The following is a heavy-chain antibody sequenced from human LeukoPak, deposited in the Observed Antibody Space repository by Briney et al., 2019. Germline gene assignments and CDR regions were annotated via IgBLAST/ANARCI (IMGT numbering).Heavy chain of an antibody. Sequence: SETLSLTCTVSGASIRSGDYYWSWIRQPPGKGLEWIGYIYDSGSTYYNPSLKSRITISVDTSENRFSLKLSSVTATDTAVYYCAKDCRGGSCYGAFDIWGQGTMVTVSS. CDR2: IYDSGST. V-gene: IGHV4-30-4*01. J-gene: IGHJ3*02. CDR3: AKDCRGGSCYGAFDI. CDR1: GASIRSGDYY. D-gene: IGHD2-15*01.